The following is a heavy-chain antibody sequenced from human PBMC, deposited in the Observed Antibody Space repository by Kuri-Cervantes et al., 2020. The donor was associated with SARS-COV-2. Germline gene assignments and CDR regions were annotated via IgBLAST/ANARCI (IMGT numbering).Heavy chain of an antibody. CDR1: GGTLSSYA. J-gene: IGHJ3*02. Sequence: SVKVSCKASGGTLSSYAISWVRQAPGQGLEWMGGIIPIFGTANYAQKFQGRVTITADESTSTAYMEPSSLRSEDTAVYYCARVMIGAFDIWGQGTMVTVSS. D-gene: IGHD3-10*02. V-gene: IGHV1-69*13. CDR2: IIPIFGTA. CDR3: ARVMIGAFDI.